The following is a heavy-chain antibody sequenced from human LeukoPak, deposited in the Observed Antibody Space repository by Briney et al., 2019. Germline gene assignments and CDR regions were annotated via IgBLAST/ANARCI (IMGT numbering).Heavy chain of an antibody. CDR1: GYTFNANY. V-gene: IGHV1-2*02. J-gene: IGHJ4*02. CDR3: ARGFTTGYSSSWNLDY. CDR2: INPNSGET. Sequence: ASVKVSCKASGYTFNANYIHWVRQAPGQGLEWMGWINPNSGETNYSQKFQGRVIVTRDTSISTAYMELSRLRSDDTAVYYCARGFTTGYSSSWNLDYWGQGTLVTVSS. D-gene: IGHD6-13*01.